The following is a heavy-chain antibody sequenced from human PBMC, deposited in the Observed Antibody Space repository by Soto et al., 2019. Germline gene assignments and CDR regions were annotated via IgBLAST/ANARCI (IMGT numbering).Heavy chain of an antibody. D-gene: IGHD2-15*01. V-gene: IGHV3-73*01. CDR2: IRSKANSYAT. CDR1: GFTFSGSA. Sequence: PGGSLRLSCAASGFTFSGSAMHWVRQASGKGLEWVGRIRSKANSYATAYAASVKGRFTISRDDSKNTAYLQMNSLKTEDTAVYYCAVDLGYCGLGTCYFIAWGQGTLVTVSS. CDR3: AVDLGYCGLGTCYFIA. J-gene: IGHJ4*02.